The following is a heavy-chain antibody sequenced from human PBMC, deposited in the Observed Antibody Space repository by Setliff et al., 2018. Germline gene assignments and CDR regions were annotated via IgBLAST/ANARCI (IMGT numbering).Heavy chain of an antibody. CDR2: ISHTGNT. V-gene: IGHV4-38-2*01. CDR3: ARGIPAYDFWSGYYIGYYYYMDV. J-gene: IGHJ6*03. D-gene: IGHD3-3*01. CDR1: GYSISSGYH. Sequence: SETLSLTCAVSGYSISSGYHWGWIRQPPGKGLEWIGSISHTGNTIYKSSLQSRVSISVDTSKNQFSLKLSSVTAADTAVYYCARGIPAYDFWSGYYIGYYYYMDVWGKGTTVTVSS.